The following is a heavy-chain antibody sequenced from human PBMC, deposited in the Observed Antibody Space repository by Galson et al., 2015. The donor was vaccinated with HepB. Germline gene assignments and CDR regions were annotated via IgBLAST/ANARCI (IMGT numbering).Heavy chain of an antibody. D-gene: IGHD2-15*01. J-gene: IGHJ4*02. V-gene: IGHV3-23*01. CDR3: AKGQIVVVVAAYDY. CDR2: ISGSGGST. CDR1: GFTFSSYA. Sequence: SLRLSCAASGFTFSSYAMSWVRQAPGKGLEWVSAISGSGGSTYYADSVKGRFTISRDNSKDTLYLQMNSLRAEDTAVYYCAKGQIVVVVAAYDYWGQGTLVTVSS.